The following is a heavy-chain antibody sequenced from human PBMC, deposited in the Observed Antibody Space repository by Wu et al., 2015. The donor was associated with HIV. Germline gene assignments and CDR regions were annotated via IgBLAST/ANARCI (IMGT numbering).Heavy chain of an antibody. D-gene: IGHD5-18*01. J-gene: IGHJ4*02. Sequence: EVQLVQSGAEVKKPGATVKISCKVSGYTFTDYYMHWVQQAPGKGLEWLGLVDPEDGETFYAEKFQGRVTITADTSTDTAYMELSSLRSEDTAIYYCASTSVEYSYGPIDYWGQGTLVTVSS. V-gene: IGHV1-69-2*01. CDR2: VDPEDGET. CDR1: GYTFTDYY. CDR3: ASTSVEYSYGPIDY.